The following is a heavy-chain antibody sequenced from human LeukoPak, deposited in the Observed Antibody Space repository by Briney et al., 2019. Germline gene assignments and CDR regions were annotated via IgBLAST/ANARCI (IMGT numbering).Heavy chain of an antibody. D-gene: IGHD3-10*01. CDR3: ARDYYGSGSHYNS. J-gene: IGHJ4*02. V-gene: IGHV1-2*02. CDR1: GYTFTGYY. CDR2: INPNSGGT. Sequence: GASVKVSCKASGYTFTGYYMHWVRQAPGQGLEWMGWINPNSGGTNYAQKFQGRVTMTRDTSISTAYMELSRLRSDDTAVYYCARDYYGSGSHYNSWGQGTLVTVSS.